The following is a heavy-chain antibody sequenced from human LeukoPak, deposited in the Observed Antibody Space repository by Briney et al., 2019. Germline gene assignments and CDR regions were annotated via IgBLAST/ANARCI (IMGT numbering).Heavy chain of an antibody. V-gene: IGHV3-23*01. Sequence: PGGSLRLSCAASGFTFSRYAMSWVRQAPGKGLEWLSAISGSGGSTYYADSVKGRFTISRDNSRDTLYLQMTSLRPADTAVYYCAKGYYAYGWGSYYFDYWGLGTLVTVAS. J-gene: IGHJ4*02. CDR1: GFTFSRYA. CDR2: ISGSGGST. CDR3: AKGYYAYGWGSYYFDY. D-gene: IGHD3-16*01.